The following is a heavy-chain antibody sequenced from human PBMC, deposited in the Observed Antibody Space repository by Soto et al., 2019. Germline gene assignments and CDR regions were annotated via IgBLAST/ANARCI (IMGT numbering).Heavy chain of an antibody. V-gene: IGHV3-15*01. CDR2: IKSKTDGGTT. D-gene: IGHD6-13*01. J-gene: IGHJ4*02. Sequence: GGSLRLSCAASGFTFSNAWMSWVRQAPGKGLEWVGRIKSKTDGGTTDYAAPVKGRFTISRDDSKNTLYLQMNSLKTEDTAVYYCTTVYSRSWYYFDYWGQGTLVTVSS. CDR1: GFTFSNAW. CDR3: TTVYSRSWYYFDY.